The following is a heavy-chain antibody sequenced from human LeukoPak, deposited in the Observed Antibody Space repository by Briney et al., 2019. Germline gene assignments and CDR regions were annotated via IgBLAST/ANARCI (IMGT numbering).Heavy chain of an antibody. Sequence: GESLTISCKASGYSFTSNLITWVRQMPGKGLEWMGRIDPSDSYTNYSPSFQGHVTISVDKSISTAYLQWSSLKASDIAIYYCASGSSSSCYDYWGQGTLVTVSS. V-gene: IGHV5-10-1*01. D-gene: IGHD6-13*01. CDR3: ASGSSSSCYDY. J-gene: IGHJ4*02. CDR2: IDPSDSYT. CDR1: GYSFTSNL.